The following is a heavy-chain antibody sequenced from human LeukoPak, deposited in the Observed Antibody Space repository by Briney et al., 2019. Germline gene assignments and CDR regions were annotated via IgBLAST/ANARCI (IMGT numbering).Heavy chain of an antibody. D-gene: IGHD5-24*01. CDR1: GGTFSSYA. J-gene: IGHJ4*02. CDR2: IIPIFGTA. V-gene: IGHV1-69*13. Sequence: ASVKVSCKASGGTFSSYAISWVRQAPGQGLEWMGGIIPIFGTANYAQKFQGRVTITADESTSTAYMELSSLRSEDTAVYYCARDLSDGYTFGYWGQGTLVTVSS. CDR3: ARDLSDGYTFGY.